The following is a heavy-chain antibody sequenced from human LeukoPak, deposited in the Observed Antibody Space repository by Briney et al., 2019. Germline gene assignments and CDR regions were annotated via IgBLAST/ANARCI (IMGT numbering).Heavy chain of an antibody. J-gene: IGHJ6*02. V-gene: IGHV4-31*03. D-gene: IGHD2-2*01. CDR1: GGSISSTDYY. CDR2: IYYSGSI. Sequence: SETLSLTCNVSGGSISSTDYYWSWIRQHPGKGLEWIGYIYYSGSIYYNPSLKSRVTISVDTSKNQFSLNLSSVTAADTAVYYCARINKLTSPNYYYFGMDVWGQGTTVTVSS. CDR3: ARINKLTSPNYYYFGMDV.